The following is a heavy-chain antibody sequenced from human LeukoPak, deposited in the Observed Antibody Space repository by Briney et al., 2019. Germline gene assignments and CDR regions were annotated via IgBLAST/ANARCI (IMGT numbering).Heavy chain of an antibody. CDR1: GDSIGSGGYY. V-gene: IGHV4-31*03. Sequence: SETLSLTCTVSGDSIGSGGYYWSWIRQHPGKGLEWIGYIYYSGSTYYNPSLKSRVTISVDTSKNQFSLKLSSVTAADTAVYYCARKGVRGVNWGQGTLVTVSS. D-gene: IGHD3-10*01. J-gene: IGHJ4*02. CDR3: ARKGVRGVN. CDR2: IYYSGST.